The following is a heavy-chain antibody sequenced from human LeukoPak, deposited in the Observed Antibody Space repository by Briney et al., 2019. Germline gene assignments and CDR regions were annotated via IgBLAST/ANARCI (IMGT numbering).Heavy chain of an antibody. D-gene: IGHD1-20*01. J-gene: IGHJ6*02. CDR1: GFTFGYNA. CDR3: ARYRYNWNYYYYYGMDV. Sequence: GGSLRLSCAASGFTFGYNAMNWVRQAPGKGLEWVAYISGSSAKIDYGDAVKGRFTISRDNSKNTLYLQMNSLRAEDTAVYYCARYRYNWNYYYYYGMDVWGQGTTVTVSS. CDR2: ISGSSAKI. V-gene: IGHV3-48*01.